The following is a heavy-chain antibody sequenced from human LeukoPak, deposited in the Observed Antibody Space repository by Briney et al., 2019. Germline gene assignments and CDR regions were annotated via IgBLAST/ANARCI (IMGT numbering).Heavy chain of an antibody. CDR1: GFTFSGSA. V-gene: IGHV3-73*01. CDR3: TIHNGYCGGDCYPD. J-gene: IGHJ4*02. CDR2: IRSKANSYAT. D-gene: IGHD2-21*02. Sequence: GGSLKLSCAASGFTFSGSAMHWVRQASGKGLEWVGRIRSKANSYATAYAASVKGRFTISRDDSKNTAYLQMNSLKTEDTAVYYCTIHNGYCGGDCYPDWGQGTLVTVSS.